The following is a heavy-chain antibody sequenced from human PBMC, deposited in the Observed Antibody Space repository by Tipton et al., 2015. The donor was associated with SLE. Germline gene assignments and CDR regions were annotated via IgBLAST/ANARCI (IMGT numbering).Heavy chain of an antibody. V-gene: IGHV4-39*07. CDR2: IYHSGTA. CDR3: ARYPESNYHWFGP. CDR1: GGSISSSRYY. J-gene: IGHJ5*02. Sequence: LRLSCTVSGGSISSSRYYWGWIRQPPGKGLEWIGSIYHSGTAYYNPSLKSRVTISVDTSKNQISLKLSSVTAADTAVYYCARYPESNYHWFGPWGQGTLVTVSS. D-gene: IGHD4-11*01.